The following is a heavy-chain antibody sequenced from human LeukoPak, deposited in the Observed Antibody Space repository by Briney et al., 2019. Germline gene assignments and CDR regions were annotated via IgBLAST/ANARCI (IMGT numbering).Heavy chain of an antibody. CDR2: ISSYNGNT. CDR1: GYTFTSYG. Sequence: GASVKVSCKASGYTFTSYGISWVRQAPGQGLEWMGWISSYNGNTNYAQKLQGRVTMTTDTSTSTAYMELRSLRSDDTAVYYCARDTYYYDSSGLYYFDYWGQGTLVTVSS. D-gene: IGHD3-22*01. J-gene: IGHJ4*02. V-gene: IGHV1-18*01. CDR3: ARDTYYYDSSGLYYFDY.